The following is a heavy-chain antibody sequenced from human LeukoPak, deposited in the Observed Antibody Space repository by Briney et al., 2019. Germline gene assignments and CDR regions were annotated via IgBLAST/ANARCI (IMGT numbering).Heavy chain of an antibody. J-gene: IGHJ4*02. D-gene: IGHD6-19*01. CDR2: IYYSGST. CDR3: ARHYSSGWYYFDY. Sequence: SETLSLTCTVSGGSISSSSYYWGWIRQPPGKGLEWIGSIYYSGSTYYNPSLKSRVTISVDTSKNQFSLKLSSVTAADTAVYYCARHYSSGWYYFDYWGQGTLVTVSS. CDR1: GGSISSSSYY. V-gene: IGHV4-39*01.